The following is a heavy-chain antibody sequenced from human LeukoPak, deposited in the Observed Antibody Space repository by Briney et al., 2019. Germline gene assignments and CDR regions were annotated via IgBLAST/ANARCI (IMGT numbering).Heavy chain of an antibody. CDR2: INHSGST. D-gene: IGHD5-24*01. V-gene: IGHV4-34*01. CDR1: GRSFSGYY. J-gene: IGHJ4*02. Sequence: SETLSLTCAVYGRSFSGYYWSLIRQPPGKGLEWIGEINHSGSTNHNPSLKSRVAISVDTSKNEFSLKLSSVSAADTAVYYCASVEMATTKFAYWGQGALVTVSS. CDR3: ASVEMATTKFAY.